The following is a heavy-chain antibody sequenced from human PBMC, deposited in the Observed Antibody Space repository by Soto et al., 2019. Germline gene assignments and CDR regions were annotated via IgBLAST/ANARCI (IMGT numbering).Heavy chain of an antibody. Sequence: EVQLVESGGGLVQPGGSLRLSCAASGFTFSSYWMVWVRQAPGKGLEWVANIKPDGSEKYYVDSVKGRFTISRDNARKSLYRQMNSRGAEDTAVCYCVRDAHRGGDFDYWGQGTLVTVSS. V-gene: IGHV3-7*04. CDR3: VRDAHRGGDFDY. J-gene: IGHJ4*02. D-gene: IGHD3-10*01. CDR2: IKPDGSEK. CDR1: GFTFSSYW.